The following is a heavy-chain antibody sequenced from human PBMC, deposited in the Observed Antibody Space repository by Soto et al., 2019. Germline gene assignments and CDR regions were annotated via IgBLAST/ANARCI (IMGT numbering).Heavy chain of an antibody. J-gene: IGHJ2*01. D-gene: IGHD2-15*01. CDR3: ARPKGRPYWYFDL. V-gene: IGHV4-39*01. CDR1: GGSISSSSYY. Sequence: QLQLQESGPGLVKPSETLSLTCTVSGGSISSSSYYWGWIRQPPGKGLEWIGSICYSGSTYYNPSLKSRVTISVDTSKNQFSLKLSSVTAADTAVYYCARPKGRPYWYFDLWGRGTLVTVSS. CDR2: ICYSGST.